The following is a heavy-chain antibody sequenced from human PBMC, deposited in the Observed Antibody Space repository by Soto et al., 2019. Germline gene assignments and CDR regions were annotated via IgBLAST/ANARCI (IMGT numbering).Heavy chain of an antibody. CDR2: IFPSGSA. D-gene: IGHD2-21*02. Sequence: QLHLQESGSGLVKPSQTLPLTCGVSGDSISSGGFSWSWIRQPPGKGLEWIGYIFPSGSAYYNPTLKSRVTISLDMSKNQFSLRLTSVTAEDTAVYYCARGGDYYFDSWGQGILVTVSS. V-gene: IGHV4-30-2*01. J-gene: IGHJ4*02. CDR1: GDSISSGGFS. CDR3: ARGGDYYFDS.